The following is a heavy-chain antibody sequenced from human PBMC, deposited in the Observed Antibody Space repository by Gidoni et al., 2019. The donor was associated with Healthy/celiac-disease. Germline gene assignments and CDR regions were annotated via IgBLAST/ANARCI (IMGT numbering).Heavy chain of an antibody. CDR3: ARHGMGMDIVATIAPADY. D-gene: IGHD5-12*01. V-gene: IGHV4-39*01. CDR2: IYYSGST. CDR1: GGPSGSISYY. Sequence: HLHLREPAPGLLSPPEPLSPTCPASGGPSGSISYYWGWIRQPPGKGLEWIGSIYYSGSTYYNPSLKSRVTISVDTSKNQFSLKLSSVTAADTAVYYCARHGMGMDIVATIAPADYWGQGTLVTVSS. J-gene: IGHJ4*02.